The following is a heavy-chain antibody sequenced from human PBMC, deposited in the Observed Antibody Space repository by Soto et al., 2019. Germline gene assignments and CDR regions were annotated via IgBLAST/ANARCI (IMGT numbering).Heavy chain of an antibody. CDR1: GFTFSSYA. CDR2: ISYDGSNK. J-gene: IGHJ4*02. V-gene: IGHV3-30-3*01. D-gene: IGHD6-19*01. Sequence: QVQLVESGGGVVQPGRSLRLSCAASGFTFSSYAMHWVRQAPGKGLEWVAVISYDGSNKYYAASVKGRFNISRDNSKNTLYLQMNCLRAEDTAVYYCARHPRGSGWLHMHYWGQGTLVTVSS. CDR3: ARHPRGSGWLHMHY.